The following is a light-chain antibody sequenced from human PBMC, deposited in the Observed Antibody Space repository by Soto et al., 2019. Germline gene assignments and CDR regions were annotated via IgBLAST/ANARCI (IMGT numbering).Light chain of an antibody. CDR2: GAS. J-gene: IGKJ2*01. CDR1: QTVSRS. Sequence: EVVLTQSPATLSVSPGERATLSCRGSQTVSRSLAWYQQKPGQAPRLLIYGASTRATGIPGRFSGSGSGTDYTLTISSLQSEDFAVYYCQQYIDWPPYTFGQGTKVEIK. V-gene: IGKV3-15*01. CDR3: QQYIDWPPYT.